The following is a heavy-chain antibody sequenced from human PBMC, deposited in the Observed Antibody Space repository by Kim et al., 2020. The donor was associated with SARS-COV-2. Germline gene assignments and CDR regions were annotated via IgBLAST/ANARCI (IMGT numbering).Heavy chain of an antibody. CDR1: GTSFSGYY. Sequence: SETLSLTCAVSGTSFSGYYWNWIRQTPGKGLEWIGEINHSGTTNYNPSLKSRVTISVDTSKNQFSLKLSSVTAADTAVYGCAGGNYDSSGYSYSYYYGMDVWGKGTMVTVSS. CDR2: INHSGTT. V-gene: IGHV4-34*01. J-gene: IGHJ6*04. CDR3: AGGNYDSSGYSYSYYYGMDV. D-gene: IGHD3-22*01.